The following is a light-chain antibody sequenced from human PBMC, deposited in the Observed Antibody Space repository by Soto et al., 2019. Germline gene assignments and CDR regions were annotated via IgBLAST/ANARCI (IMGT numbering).Light chain of an antibody. Sequence: ESVMTQSPASLSVSPGDGATLSCRASPSVASNVAWYQQKPGQGPRLLIHGASTRAVGVPARFSGSGSGTDFTLSIASLQSEDFAVYYCQQYQNWPPKYTFGQGTTLQIK. J-gene: IGKJ2*01. CDR3: QQYQNWPPKYT. CDR2: GAS. V-gene: IGKV3-15*01. CDR1: PSVASN.